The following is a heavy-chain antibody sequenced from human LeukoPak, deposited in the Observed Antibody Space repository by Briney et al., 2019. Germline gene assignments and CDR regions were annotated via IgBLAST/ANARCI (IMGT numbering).Heavy chain of an antibody. Sequence: SETLSLTCTVSGGSISSYYWSWIRQPAGKGLEWIGRIYTSGSTNYNPSLKSRVTMSVDTSKNQFSLKLSSVTAADTAVYYCARDPPVAGIDPNRHYYYYYGMDVWGQGTTVTVSS. D-gene: IGHD6-19*01. CDR1: GGSISSYY. J-gene: IGHJ6*02. CDR3: ARDPPVAGIDPNRHYYYYYGMDV. V-gene: IGHV4-4*07. CDR2: IYTSGST.